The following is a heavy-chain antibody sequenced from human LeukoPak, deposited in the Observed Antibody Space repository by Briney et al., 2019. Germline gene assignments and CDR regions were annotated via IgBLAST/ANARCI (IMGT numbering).Heavy chain of an antibody. CDR3: ATLDNVVVPAAPDYDY. V-gene: IGHV1-2*02. Sequence: GASVKVSCKASGYTFTGYYMHWVRQAPGQGLEWMGWINPNSGGTNYAQKFQGRVTMTRDTSISTAYMELSRLRSDDTAVYHCATLDNVVVPAAPDYDYWGQGTLVTVSS. CDR1: GYTFTGYY. D-gene: IGHD2-2*01. CDR2: INPNSGGT. J-gene: IGHJ4*02.